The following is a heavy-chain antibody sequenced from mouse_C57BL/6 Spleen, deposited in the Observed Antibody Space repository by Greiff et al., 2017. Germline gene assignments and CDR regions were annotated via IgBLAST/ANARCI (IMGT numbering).Heavy chain of an antibody. CDR3: TRPDSNYYYAMDY. V-gene: IGHV1-4*01. Sequence: VQLQESGAELARPGASVKMSCKASGYTFTSYTMHWVKQRPGQGLEWIGYINPSSGYTKYNQKFKDKATLTADKSSSTAYMQLSSLTSEDSAVYYCTRPDSNYYYAMDYWGQGTSVTVSS. CDR1: GYTFTSYT. D-gene: IGHD2-5*01. J-gene: IGHJ4*01. CDR2: INPSSGYT.